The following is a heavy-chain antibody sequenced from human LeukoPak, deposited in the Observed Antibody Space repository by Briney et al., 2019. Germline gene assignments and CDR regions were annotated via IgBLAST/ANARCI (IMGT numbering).Heavy chain of an antibody. CDR2: ISTSSSYI. D-gene: IGHD5/OR15-5a*01. CDR3: AKDTVKVSTISRVPHYTDV. Sequence: GGSLRLSCAASGFTFSSHSMTWVRQAPGKGLEWVSSISTSSSYIYYADSVKGRFTISRDNAKKSLYLQMNSLRAEDTAVYYCAKDTVKVSTISRVPHYTDVWGKGTTVTISS. J-gene: IGHJ6*03. V-gene: IGHV3-21*01. CDR1: GFTFSSHS.